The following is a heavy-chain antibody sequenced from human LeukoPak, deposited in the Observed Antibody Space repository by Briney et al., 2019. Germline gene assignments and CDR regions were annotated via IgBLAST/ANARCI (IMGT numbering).Heavy chain of an antibody. D-gene: IGHD1-26*01. J-gene: IGHJ4*02. V-gene: IGHV3-74*01. CDR3: AKNSGSTAL. Sequence: GGSLRLSCAASGFTLSGYWMHWVRQAPGEGLVWVSRIDPDGITTNYADSVKGRFTTSRDNARNTLYLQMNSLRAEDTAMYYCAKNSGSTALWGQGTLVTVSS. CDR1: GFTLSGYW. CDR2: IDPDGITT.